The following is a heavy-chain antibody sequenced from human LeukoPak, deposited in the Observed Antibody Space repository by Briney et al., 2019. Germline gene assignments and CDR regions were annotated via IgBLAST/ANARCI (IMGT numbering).Heavy chain of an antibody. Sequence: SETLSLTCAVYGGSFSGYYWSWIRQPPGKGLEWIGEINHSGSTNYNPSLKSRVTRSVDMSKNQFSLKLSSVTAAVTAVYYCARLHFGYCSSTSCGYWGQGTLVTVSS. CDR1: GGSFSGYY. CDR2: INHSGST. V-gene: IGHV4-34*01. D-gene: IGHD2-2*03. CDR3: ARLHFGYCSSTSCGY. J-gene: IGHJ4*02.